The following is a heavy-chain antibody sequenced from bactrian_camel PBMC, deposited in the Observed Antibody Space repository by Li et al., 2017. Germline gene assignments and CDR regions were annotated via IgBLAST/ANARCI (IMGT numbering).Heavy chain of an antibody. CDR3: ATFEYRSGGYPSIFGY. V-gene: IGHV3S53*01. D-gene: IGHD2*01. CDR1: GYVPGYAYS. J-gene: IGHJ6*01. CDR2: IDGDGRT. Sequence: HVQLVESGGGSVQAGGSLRLSCAASGYVPGYAYSMGWFRQAPGKEREGVADIDGDGRTTYIDSVKGRFTISKDNAKNTMYLQMNSLKSEDTALYYCATFEYRSGGYPSIFGYWGQGTQVTVS.